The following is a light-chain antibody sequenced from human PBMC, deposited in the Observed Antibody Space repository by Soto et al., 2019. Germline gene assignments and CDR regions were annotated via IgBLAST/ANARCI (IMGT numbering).Light chain of an antibody. Sequence: QSALTQPRSVSGSPGQSVTISCTGTSSDVGGYNCVSWYQQHPGKAPQLIIYDVTQRPSGVPHRLSGSKSGNTASLSISGLQAEDEADYYCCSHSASYTFVFGTGTKVTVL. CDR1: SSDVGGYNC. CDR2: DVT. J-gene: IGLJ1*01. CDR3: CSHSASYTFV. V-gene: IGLV2-11*01.